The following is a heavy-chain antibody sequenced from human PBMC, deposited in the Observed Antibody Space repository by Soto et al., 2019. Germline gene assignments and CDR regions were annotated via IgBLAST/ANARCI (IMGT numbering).Heavy chain of an antibody. CDR1: GYTFTGYY. CDR3: AREARPILTGSGVDY. V-gene: IGHV1-2*04. D-gene: IGHD3-9*01. J-gene: IGHJ4*02. CDR2: INPNSGGT. Sequence: ASVKVSCKASGYTFTGYYMHWVRQAPGQGLEWMGWINPNSGGTNYAQKFQGWVTMTRDTSISTAYMELSRLRSDDTAVYYCAREARPILTGSGVDYWGQGTLVTVSS.